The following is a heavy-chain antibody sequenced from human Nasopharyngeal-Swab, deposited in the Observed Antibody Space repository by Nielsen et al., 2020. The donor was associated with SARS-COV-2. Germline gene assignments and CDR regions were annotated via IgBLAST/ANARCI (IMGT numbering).Heavy chain of an antibody. CDR3: AGHIRGWDAFDI. J-gene: IGHJ3*02. CDR2: INHSGST. V-gene: IGHV4-34*01. Sequence: SETLSLTCAVYGGSFSGSYWGWIRQPPGKGPEWIAEINHSGSTNYNPSLKSRVTLSVDTSMNQVSLEVSSVTAADTAVYYCAGHIRGWDAFDIWGQGTTVTVSS. D-gene: IGHD6-19*01. CDR1: GGSFSGSY.